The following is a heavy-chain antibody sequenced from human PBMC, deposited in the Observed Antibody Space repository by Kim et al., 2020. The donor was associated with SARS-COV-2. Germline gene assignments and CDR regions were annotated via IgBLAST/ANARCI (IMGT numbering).Heavy chain of an antibody. V-gene: IGHV1-2*02. D-gene: IGHD1-26*01. Sequence: YAKKFQGRVTMTRETSISAAYMELSRPTSDDTAVYYCARVAIYSGWPFDYWGQGTLVTVSS. J-gene: IGHJ4*02. CDR3: ARVAIYSGWPFDY.